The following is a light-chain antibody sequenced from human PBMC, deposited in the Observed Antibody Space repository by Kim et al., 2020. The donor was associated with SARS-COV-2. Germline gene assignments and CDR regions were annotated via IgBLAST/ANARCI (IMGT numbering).Light chain of an antibody. CDR1: QVINIY. J-gene: IGKJ1*01. CDR3: QKYSSGPRT. CDR2: AAS. V-gene: IGKV1-27*01. Sequence: SSVGDILIISCHTSQVINIYLAWYQQKPGKVPTLLIYAASSLHTGVPSRFSGSGSGTDFTLTISSLQPEDVAIYYCQKYSSGPRTFGQGTKVDIK.